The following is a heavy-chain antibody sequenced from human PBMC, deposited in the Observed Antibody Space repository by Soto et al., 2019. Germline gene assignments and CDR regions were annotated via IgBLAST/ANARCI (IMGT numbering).Heavy chain of an antibody. V-gene: IGHV3-23*01. CDR3: AKNRRRRFGELSSFKHGMDV. CDR1: GFTFSSYA. D-gene: IGHD3-10*01. Sequence: PGGSLRLSCAASGFTFSSYAMSWVRQAPGKGLEWVSAISGSGGSTYYADSVKGRFTISRDNSKNTLYLQMNSLRAEDTAVYYCAKNRRRRFGELSSFKHGMDVWGQGTTVTVSS. J-gene: IGHJ6*02. CDR2: ISGSGGST.